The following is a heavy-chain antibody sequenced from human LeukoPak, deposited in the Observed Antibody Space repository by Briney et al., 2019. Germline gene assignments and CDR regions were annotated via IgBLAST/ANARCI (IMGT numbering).Heavy chain of an antibody. J-gene: IGHJ5*01. CDR1: GSSFSRYW. Sequence: GESLKISCKASGSSFSRYWIGWVRQMPGKGLEWMGIIYPGDSDTRYSPSFQGQVTISADKSITTAYLQWTSLKASDTAMYYCARSSTYSSGWSGIDSWGQGTLVTVSS. D-gene: IGHD6-19*01. CDR3: ARSSTYSSGWSGIDS. CDR2: IYPGDSDT. V-gene: IGHV5-51*01.